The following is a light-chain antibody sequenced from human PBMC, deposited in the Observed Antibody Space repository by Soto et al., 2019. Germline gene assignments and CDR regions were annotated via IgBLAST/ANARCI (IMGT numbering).Light chain of an antibody. CDR1: SSDFGSYTF. V-gene: IGLV2-23*01. J-gene: IGLJ1*01. Sequence: QSVLTQPASVSGSPGQSVTISCTGTSSDFGSYTFVSWYQHHPGKVPKVIIYVTSKRPAGVSYRFSGSKSGNTASLTISGLQAEDEADYYCFSFTRTNAHVFGSGTKVTVL. CDR2: VTS. CDR3: FSFTRTNAHV.